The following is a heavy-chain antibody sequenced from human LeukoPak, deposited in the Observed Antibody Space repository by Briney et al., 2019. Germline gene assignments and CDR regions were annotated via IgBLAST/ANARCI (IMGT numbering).Heavy chain of an antibody. CDR1: GYTFTGYY. CDR2: INPNSGGT. D-gene: IGHD6-13*01. Sequence: ASVKVSCKASGYTFTGYYMHWVRQAPGQGLEWMGWINPNSGGTNYAQKFQGRVTMTRDTSISTAYMELSRLRSDDTAVYYCARDLIAAAGTWAYYYGMDVWGQGTTVTVSS. J-gene: IGHJ6*02. V-gene: IGHV1-2*02. CDR3: ARDLIAAAGTWAYYYGMDV.